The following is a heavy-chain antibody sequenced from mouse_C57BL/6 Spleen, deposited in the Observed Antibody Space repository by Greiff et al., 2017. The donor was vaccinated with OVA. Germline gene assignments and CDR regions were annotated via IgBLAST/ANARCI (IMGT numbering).Heavy chain of an antibody. CDR2: IYPGDGDT. CDR1: GYAFSSSW. CDR3: ARAGNYYGSSYPWFAY. Sequence: QVQLQQSGPELVKPGASVKISCKASGYAFSSSWMNWVKQRPGKGLEWIGRIYPGDGDTNYNGKFKGKATLTADKSSSTAYMQLSSLTSEDSAVYFGARAGNYYGSSYPWFAYWGQGTLVTVSA. J-gene: IGHJ3*01. V-gene: IGHV1-82*01. D-gene: IGHD1-1*01.